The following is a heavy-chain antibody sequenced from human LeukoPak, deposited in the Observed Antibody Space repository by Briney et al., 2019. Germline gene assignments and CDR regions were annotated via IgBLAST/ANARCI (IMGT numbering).Heavy chain of an antibody. J-gene: IGHJ4*02. CDR3: ARDMYSGSDY. V-gene: IGHV3-23*01. Sequence: EWVSAISGSGGSTYYADSVKGRFTISRDNSKNTLYLQMNSLRAEDTAVYYCARDMYSGSDYWGQGTLVTVSS. CDR2: ISGSGGST. D-gene: IGHD3-10*01.